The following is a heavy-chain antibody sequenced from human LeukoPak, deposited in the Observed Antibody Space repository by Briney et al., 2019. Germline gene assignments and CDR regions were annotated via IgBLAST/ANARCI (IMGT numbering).Heavy chain of an antibody. CDR1: GFTFSGYS. CDR3: ATFGGVIVGFDY. D-gene: IGHD3-16*02. V-gene: IGHV3-21*01. Sequence: PGGSLRLSCAASGFTFSGYSMNWVRQAPGKGLEWVSSISSSSSYIYYADSVKGRFTISRDNAKNSLYLQMNSLRAEDTAVYYCATFGGVIVGFDYWGQGTLVTVSS. CDR2: ISSSSSYI. J-gene: IGHJ4*02.